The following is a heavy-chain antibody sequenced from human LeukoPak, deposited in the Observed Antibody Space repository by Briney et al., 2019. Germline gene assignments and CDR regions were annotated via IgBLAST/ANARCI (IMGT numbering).Heavy chain of an antibody. D-gene: IGHD2-2*01. J-gene: IGHJ6*03. CDR3: ARAYCSSTSCWRGDYYYYMDV. CDR1: GYTFTSYD. V-gene: IGHV1-8*03. CDR2: MNPNSGNT. Sequence: ASVKVSCKASGYTFTSYDINWVRQATGQGLEWMGWMNPNSGNTGYAQKFQGRVTITRNTSISTAYMELSSLRSEDTAVYYRARAYCSSTSCWRGDYYYYMDVWGKGTTVTVSS.